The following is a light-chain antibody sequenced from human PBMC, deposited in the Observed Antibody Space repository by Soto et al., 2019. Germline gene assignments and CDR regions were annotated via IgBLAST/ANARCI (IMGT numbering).Light chain of an antibody. J-gene: IGLJ3*02. V-gene: IGLV4-69*01. CDR2: VNSDGRH. CDR3: QTWGTGIWV. CDR1: SGHSSYA. Sequence: QSVLTQSPSASASLGASVKLTCTLSSGHSSYAIAWHQQQPEKGPRYLMKVNSDGRHSKGDGIPDRFSGSSSGAERYLTISSLQSEDEADYYCQTWGTGIWVFGGGTKLTVL.